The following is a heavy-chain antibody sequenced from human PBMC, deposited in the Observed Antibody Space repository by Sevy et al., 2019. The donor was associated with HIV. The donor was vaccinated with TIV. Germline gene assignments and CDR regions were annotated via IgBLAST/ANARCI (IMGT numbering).Heavy chain of an antibody. CDR1: GFTFSDYY. CDR2: ISSSGSTI. J-gene: IGHJ4*02. D-gene: IGHD3-3*01. CDR3: ARGRNVLRFLEWLAVVY. Sequence: LGGSLRLSCAASGFTFSDYYMSWIRQAPGKGLEWVSYISSSGSTIYYADSVKGRFTISRDNAKNSLYLQMNSLRAEDTAVYYCARGRNVLRFLEWLAVVYWGQGTLVTVSS. V-gene: IGHV3-11*01.